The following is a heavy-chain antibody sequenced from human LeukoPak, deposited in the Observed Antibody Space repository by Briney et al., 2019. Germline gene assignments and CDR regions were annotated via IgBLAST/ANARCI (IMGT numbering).Heavy chain of an antibody. CDR1: GGSFSGYY. D-gene: IGHD2-2*01. J-gene: IGHJ5*02. Sequence: SETLSLTCAVYGGSFSGYYWSWIRQPPGKGLEWIGEINLSGSTNYNPSLKSRVTISVDTSKNQLSLKLSSVTAADTAVYYCARGVFIVVVPAASSRNWFDPWGQGTLVTVSS. CDR2: INLSGST. V-gene: IGHV4-34*01. CDR3: ARGVFIVVVPAASSRNWFDP.